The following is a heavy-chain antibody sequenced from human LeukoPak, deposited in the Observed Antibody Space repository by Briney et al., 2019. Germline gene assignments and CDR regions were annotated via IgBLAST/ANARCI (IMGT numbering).Heavy chain of an antibody. CDR1: GYTFTSYD. V-gene: IGHV1-8*03. CDR2: MNPNSGNT. CDR3: ARGLRDSGSGDY. Sequence: GASVKVSCKASGYTFTSYDINWVRQATGQGLERMGWMNPNSGNTGYAQKFQGRVTITRNTSISTAYMELSSLRSEDTAVYYCARGLRDSGSGDYWGQGTLVTVSS. J-gene: IGHJ4*02. D-gene: IGHD3-10*01.